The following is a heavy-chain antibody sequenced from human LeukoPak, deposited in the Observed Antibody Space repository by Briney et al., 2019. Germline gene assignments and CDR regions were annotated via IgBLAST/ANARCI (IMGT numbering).Heavy chain of an antibody. CDR3: AGVVVPAAMYNGFAP. J-gene: IGHJ5*02. CDR2: IYYSGST. D-gene: IGHD2-2*01. CDR1: GGSISSGDYY. V-gene: IGHV4-30-4*01. Sequence: SETLSLTCTVSGGSISSGDYYWSWIRQPLGKGLEWIGYIYYSGSTYYNPSLKSRVTISVDTSKNQFSLKLSSVTPADTAVYYCAGVVVPAAMYNGFAPWGQGPLVTVPS.